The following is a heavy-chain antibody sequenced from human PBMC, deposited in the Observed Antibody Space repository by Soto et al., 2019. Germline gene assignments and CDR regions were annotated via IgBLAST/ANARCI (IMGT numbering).Heavy chain of an antibody. CDR1: VFTSSG. J-gene: IGHJ3*01. D-gene: IGHD3-3*01. CDR2: ISTHNGNT. Sequence: GASVKVSCKASVFTSSGISWVRQAPGQRLEWMGWISTHNGNTIYAQKFQGRVIMTMDTSTTTVYMELGSLRPDDTAVYLCAREGILGLFDAYDLWGQGTMVTV. V-gene: IGHV1-18*04. CDR3: AREGILGLFDAYDL.